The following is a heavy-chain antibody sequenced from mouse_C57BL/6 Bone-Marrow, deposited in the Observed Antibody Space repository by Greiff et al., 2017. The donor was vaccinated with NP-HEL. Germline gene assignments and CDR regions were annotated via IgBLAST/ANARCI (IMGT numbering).Heavy chain of an antibody. CDR1: GFSLTSYA. D-gene: IGHD1-1*01. CDR3: ARNRYYGSSYDEYYYAMDY. Sequence: LVESGPGLVAPSQSLSITCTVSGFSLTSYAISWVRQPPGKGLEWLGVIWTGGGTNYNSALKSRLSISKDNSKSQVFLKMNSLQTDDTARYYCARNRYYGSSYDEYYYAMDYWGQGTSVTVSS. CDR2: IWTGGGT. V-gene: IGHV2-9-1*01. J-gene: IGHJ4*01.